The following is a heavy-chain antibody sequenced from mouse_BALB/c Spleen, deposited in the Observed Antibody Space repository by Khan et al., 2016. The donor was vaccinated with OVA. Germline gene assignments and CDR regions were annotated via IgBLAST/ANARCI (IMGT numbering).Heavy chain of an antibody. CDR3: ASLEEI. CDR2: ILAGGRT. Sequence: VALVESGTCLVAPFQSLFIPCTVSGFLFNRYGVNWVPQPPGKGLEWLGVILAGGRTNYNSALMFRLSLSKNQSKSPVFLKMNSLQTDDTALYYCASLEEIWGQGTTLTVSS. CDR1: GFLFNRYG. V-gene: IGHV2-9*02. J-gene: IGHJ2*01.